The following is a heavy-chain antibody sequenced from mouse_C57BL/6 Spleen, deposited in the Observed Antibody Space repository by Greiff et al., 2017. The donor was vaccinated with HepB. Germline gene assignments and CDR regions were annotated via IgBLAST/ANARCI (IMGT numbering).Heavy chain of an antibody. CDR3: AVYYYGSRGDYFDY. J-gene: IGHJ2*01. Sequence: QVQLQQPGAELVMPGASVKLSCKASGYTFTSYWMHWVKQRPGQGLEWIGEIDPSDSYTNYNQKFKGKSTLTVDISSSTAYMQLSSLTSEDSAVYYCAVYYYGSRGDYFDYWGQGTTLTVSS. CDR2: IDPSDSYT. V-gene: IGHV1-69*01. CDR1: GYTFTSYW. D-gene: IGHD1-1*01.